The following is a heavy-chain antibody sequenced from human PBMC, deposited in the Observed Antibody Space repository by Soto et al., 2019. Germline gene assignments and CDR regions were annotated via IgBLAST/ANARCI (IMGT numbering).Heavy chain of an antibody. CDR2: ISAYNGNT. D-gene: IGHD2-15*01. V-gene: IGHV1-18*01. Sequence: QVQLVQSGAEVKKPGASVKVSCKASGYTFTSYGISWVRQAPGQGLEWMGWISAYNGNTNYAQKLQGRVTMTTDTSTSIAYMDLRSLRSGDTAVYYCVVAAQPCYFDYWGQGTLVTVSS. CDR1: GYTFTSYG. J-gene: IGHJ4*02. CDR3: VVAAQPCYFDY.